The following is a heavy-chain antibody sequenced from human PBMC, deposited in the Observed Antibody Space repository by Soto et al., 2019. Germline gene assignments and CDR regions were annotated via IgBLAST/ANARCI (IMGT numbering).Heavy chain of an antibody. CDR1: GYTFTSYY. CDR2: INPSGGST. Sequence: QVQLVQSGAEVKKPGASVKVSCKASGYTFTSYYMHWVRQAPGQGLEWMGKINPSGGSTSYAQKFHGSVTMTRDTSNSTVYMELSSLRSEDTAVYYCARETLIAVAGPVDYWGQGNLVTVSA. D-gene: IGHD6-19*01. V-gene: IGHV1-46*01. J-gene: IGHJ4*02. CDR3: ARETLIAVAGPVDY.